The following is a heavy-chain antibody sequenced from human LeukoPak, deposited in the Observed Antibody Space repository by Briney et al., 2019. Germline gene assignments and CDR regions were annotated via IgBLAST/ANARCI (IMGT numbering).Heavy chain of an antibody. Sequence: SVTLSLTCTVSGGSISSYDWSWIRQPAGKGLEWIGQIYATGSTNYNPSLKSRVTMSVDTSKNQFSLELTSVTAADTAVYYCAREGDCSGGSCYSGPFDYWGQGTLVTVSS. D-gene: IGHD2-15*01. CDR2: IYATGST. CDR3: AREGDCSGGSCYSGPFDY. CDR1: GGSISSYD. V-gene: IGHV4-4*07. J-gene: IGHJ4*02.